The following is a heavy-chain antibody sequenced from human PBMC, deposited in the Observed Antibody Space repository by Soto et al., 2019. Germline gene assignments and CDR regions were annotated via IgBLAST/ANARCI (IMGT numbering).Heavy chain of an antibody. Sequence: EVRLVESGGGLVQPGGSLILSCAAFGFTVSSNYMTWVRLAPGKGLEWVSLVYSGGATHYAASVKGRFTISTHSSQNTLFLQMNSLRTEDTATYDCVRGRYGSEIHWGQGTKVTVSS. CDR2: VYSGGAT. CDR3: VRGRYGSEIH. CDR1: GFTVSSNY. J-gene: IGHJ4*02. D-gene: IGHD3-10*01. V-gene: IGHV3-53*04.